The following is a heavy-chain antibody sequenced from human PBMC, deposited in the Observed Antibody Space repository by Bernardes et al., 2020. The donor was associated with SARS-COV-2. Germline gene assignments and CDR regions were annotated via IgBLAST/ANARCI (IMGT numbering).Heavy chain of an antibody. CDR1: GFTFSSYD. CDR3: ARDLGLFYGMDV. D-gene: IGHD3-10*01. J-gene: IGHJ6*02. Sequence: GGSLRLSCVASGFTFSSYDMHWVRQVTGQGLEWVSTITTAGDTYYPGSVKGRFTISRESAKNSLYLQMNSLRAGDTAVYYCARDLGLFYGMDVWGQGTTVTVSS. CDR2: ITTAGDT. V-gene: IGHV3-13*01.